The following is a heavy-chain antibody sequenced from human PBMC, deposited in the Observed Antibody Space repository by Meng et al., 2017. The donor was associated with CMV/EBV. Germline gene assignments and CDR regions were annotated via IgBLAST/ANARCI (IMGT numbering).Heavy chain of an antibody. V-gene: IGHV3-30*04. Sequence: GESLKISCAASGFTFSSYAMHWVRQAPGKGLEWVSVISYDGSNKYYADSVKGRFTISRDKSKNTLYLQMNILRAEDTAVYYCARDLGRFLEWSGALGGMDVWGQGTTVTVSS. J-gene: IGHJ6*02. D-gene: IGHD3-3*01. CDR1: GFTFSSYA. CDR2: ISYDGSNK. CDR3: ARDLGRFLEWSGALGGMDV.